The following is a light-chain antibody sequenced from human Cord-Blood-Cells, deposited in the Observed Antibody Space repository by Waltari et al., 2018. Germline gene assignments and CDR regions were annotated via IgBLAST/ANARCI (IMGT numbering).Light chain of an antibody. Sequence: QSALTQPASVSGSPGQSITISCTGTSSDVGGYNYVSWYQQHPGKAPKLMIYDVSNRPSGGSNRFSGSNSGNTASLTISGLQAEDEADYYCSSYTSSSHVVFGGGTKLTVL. CDR1: SSDVGGYNY. CDR2: DVS. J-gene: IGLJ2*01. V-gene: IGLV2-14*01. CDR3: SSYTSSSHVV.